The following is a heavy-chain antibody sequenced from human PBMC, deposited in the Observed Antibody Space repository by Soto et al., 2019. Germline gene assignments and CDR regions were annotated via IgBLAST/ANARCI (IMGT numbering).Heavy chain of an antibody. CDR1: GFTFSSYA. Sequence: GGSLRLSCAASGFTFSSYAMHWVRQAPGKGLEYVSAISSNGGSTYYANSVKGRVTISRDNSKNTLYLQMGSLRAEDMAVYYCARGKEAEWGPPRGDAFDIWGQGTMVTVSS. CDR2: ISSNGGST. D-gene: IGHD1-26*01. J-gene: IGHJ3*02. CDR3: ARGKEAEWGPPRGDAFDI. V-gene: IGHV3-64*01.